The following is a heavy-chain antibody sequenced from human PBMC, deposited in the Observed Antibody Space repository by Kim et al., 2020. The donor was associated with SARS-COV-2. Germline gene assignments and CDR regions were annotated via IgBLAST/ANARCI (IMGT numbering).Heavy chain of an antibody. Sequence: GGSLRLSCAASGFTFGIYAMSWARQAPGKGLEWVSTISDSGRNTHYADSVKGRFTISRDNCMNTLYLQMNSLRAEDTAVYYCDASDYWGQGTLVTVSS. J-gene: IGHJ4*02. CDR1: GFTFGIYA. CDR2: ISDSGRNT. CDR3: DASDY. V-gene: IGHV3-23*01.